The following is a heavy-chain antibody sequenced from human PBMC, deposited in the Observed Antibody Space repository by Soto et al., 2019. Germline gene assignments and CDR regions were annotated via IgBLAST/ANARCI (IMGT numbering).Heavy chain of an antibody. V-gene: IGHV3-23*01. Sequence: QSGGSLRLSCAASGFTFSSYAMSWARQAPGNGLEWVSAISGSGGSTYYADSVKGRFTISRDNSKTKLYLQMNSLRAEDPAVYYFAEDRVPDGSNSFDCWGQQVPGTISS. CDR2: ISGSGGST. J-gene: IGHJ4*01. D-gene: IGHD4-4*01. CDR3: AEDRVPDGSNSFDC. CDR1: GFTFSSYA.